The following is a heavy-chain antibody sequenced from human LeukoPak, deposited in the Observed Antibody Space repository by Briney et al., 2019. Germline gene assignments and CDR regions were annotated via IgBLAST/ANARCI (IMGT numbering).Heavy chain of an antibody. J-gene: IGHJ5*02. CDR2: INPNSGGT. D-gene: IGHD3-16*01. CDR3: ARDTMGDLTNWFDP. Sequence: GASVKISCKASGYTFTGCYMHWVRQAPGQGLEWMGRINPNSGGTNYAQKFQGRVTMTRDTSISTAYMELSRLRSDDTAVYYCARDTMGDLTNWFDPWGQGTLVTVSS. CDR1: GYTFTGCY. V-gene: IGHV1-2*06.